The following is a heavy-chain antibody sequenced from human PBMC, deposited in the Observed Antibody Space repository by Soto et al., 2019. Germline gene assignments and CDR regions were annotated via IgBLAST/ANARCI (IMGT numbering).Heavy chain of an antibody. CDR3: AREDGVEMATIDY. J-gene: IGHJ4*02. CDR1: GFTFSSYA. CDR2: ISYDGSNK. Sequence: QVQLVESGGGVVQPGRSLRLSCAASGFTFSSYAMHWVRQAPGKGLEGVAVISYDGSNKYYADSVKGRFTISRDNSKNTLYLQMNSLRAEDTAVYYCAREDGVEMATIDYWGQGTLVTVSS. V-gene: IGHV3-30-3*01. D-gene: IGHD5-12*01.